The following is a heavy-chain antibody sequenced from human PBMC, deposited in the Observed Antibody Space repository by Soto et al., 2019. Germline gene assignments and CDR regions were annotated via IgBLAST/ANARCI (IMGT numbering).Heavy chain of an antibody. CDR3: AKDLPASYYYDSSGS. D-gene: IGHD3-22*01. CDR2: ISGSGGST. CDR1: GVTFSSYA. J-gene: IGHJ5*02. Sequence: PGGSLRLSCAASGVTFSSYAMSWVRKAPGKGLEWVSAISGSGGSTYYADSVKGRFTISRDNSKNTLYLQMNSLRAEDTAVYYCAKDLPASYYYDSSGSWGQGTLVTVSS. V-gene: IGHV3-23*01.